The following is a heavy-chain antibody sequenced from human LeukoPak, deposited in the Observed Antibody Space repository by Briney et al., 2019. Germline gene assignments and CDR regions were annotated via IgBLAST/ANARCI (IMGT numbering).Heavy chain of an antibody. J-gene: IGHJ6*03. D-gene: IGHD3-9*01. V-gene: IGHV4-39*01. CDR3: ARQRADYFYYYVDV. CDR2: IYYSETT. Sequence: SETLSLTCTVSGGSIGTTNYYWGWLRQPPGKGLEWIGSIYYSETTYDNPSLESRVTISIETSKNQFSLKLSSVTAADTAVYYRARQRADYFYYYVDVWGKGTTVTVS. CDR1: GGSIGTTNYY.